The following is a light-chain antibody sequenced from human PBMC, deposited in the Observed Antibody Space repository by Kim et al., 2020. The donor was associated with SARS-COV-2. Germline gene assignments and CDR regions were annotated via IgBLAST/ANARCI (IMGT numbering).Light chain of an antibody. CDR2: GAS. V-gene: IGKV3-20*01. CDR3: QQYGSSLYT. J-gene: IGKJ2*01. CDR1: QSVSSIY. Sequence: LSPVERATPSCSASQSVSSIYLAWYQQTPGPAPRLLIYGASSRATGIPDRFSCSGSGTDFTLTISRLEPEDFAVYYCQQYGSSLYTFGQGTKLEI.